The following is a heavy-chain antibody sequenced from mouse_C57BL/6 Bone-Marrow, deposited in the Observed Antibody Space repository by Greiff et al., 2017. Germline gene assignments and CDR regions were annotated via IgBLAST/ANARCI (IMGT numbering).Heavy chain of an antibody. CDR3: ARHVGPYAMDY. CDR1: GFTFSSYT. CDR2: ISGGGGNT. J-gene: IGHJ4*01. V-gene: IGHV5-9*01. Sequence: EVQRVESGGGLVKPGGSLKLSCAASGFTFSSYTMSWVRQTPEKRLEWVATISGGGGNTYYPDSVKGRFTISRDNAKNTLYLQMSSLRSEDTALYYCARHVGPYAMDYWGQGTSVTVSS.